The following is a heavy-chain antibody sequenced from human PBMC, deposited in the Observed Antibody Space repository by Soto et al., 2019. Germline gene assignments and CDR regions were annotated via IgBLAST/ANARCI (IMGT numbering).Heavy chain of an antibody. Sequence: EVQLVESGGGLVQPGRSLRLSCAASGFTFDDYAMHWVRQAPGKGLEWVSGITWHSGSIGYADSVKGRVTISRDNAKNSLYLQMNILRAEDTALYYCAKDKWELSYYFDYWGQGTLVTVSS. CDR3: AKDKWELSYYFDY. CDR2: ITWHSGSI. CDR1: GFTFDDYA. D-gene: IGHD1-26*01. V-gene: IGHV3-9*01. J-gene: IGHJ4*02.